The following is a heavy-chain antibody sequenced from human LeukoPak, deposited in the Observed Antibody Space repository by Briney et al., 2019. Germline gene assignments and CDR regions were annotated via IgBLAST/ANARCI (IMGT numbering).Heavy chain of an antibody. Sequence: ASVKVSCKASGYTFTSYYMHWVRQAPGQGLEWMGIINPSGGSTSYAQKFQGRVTMTRDTSTSTVYMELSSLRSEDTAVYYCARELAHCGGDCYSLYYYYGMDVWGQGTTVTVSS. CDR1: GYTFTSYY. CDR3: ARELAHCGGDCYSLYYYYGMDV. J-gene: IGHJ6*02. CDR2: INPSGGST. D-gene: IGHD2-21*02. V-gene: IGHV1-46*01.